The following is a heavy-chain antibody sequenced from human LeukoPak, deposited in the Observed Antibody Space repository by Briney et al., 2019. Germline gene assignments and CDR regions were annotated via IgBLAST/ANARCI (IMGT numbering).Heavy chain of an antibody. CDR3: ASATGNYQFFDY. V-gene: IGHV3-66*01. J-gene: IGHJ4*02. CDR1: GFTFSSYA. Sequence: GGSLRLSCAASGFTFSSYAMSWVRQAPGKGLEWVSVLYSGGNTYYADSVKGRFTISRDNSKNTLYLQMDSLRDEDTAVYYCASATGNYQFFDYWGQGTLVTVFS. D-gene: IGHD1-7*01. CDR2: LYSGGNT.